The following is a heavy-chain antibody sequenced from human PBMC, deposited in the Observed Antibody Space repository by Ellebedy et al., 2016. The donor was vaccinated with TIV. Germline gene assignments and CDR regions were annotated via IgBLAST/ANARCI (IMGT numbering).Heavy chain of an antibody. CDR2: ISAYNGNT. D-gene: IGHD3-22*01. J-gene: IGHJ4*02. CDR3: ARDLSLNYDSSGYQGY. CDR1: GYTFTSYG. V-gene: IGHV1-18*04. Sequence: ASVKVSXXASGYTFTSYGISWVRQAPGQGLEWMGWISAYNGNTNYAQKLQGRVTMTTDTSTNTAYMELRSLRSDDTAVYYCARDLSLNYDSSGYQGYWGQGTLVTVSS.